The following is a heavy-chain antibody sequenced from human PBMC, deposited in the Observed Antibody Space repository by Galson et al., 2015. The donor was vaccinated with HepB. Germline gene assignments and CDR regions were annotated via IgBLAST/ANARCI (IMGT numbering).Heavy chain of an antibody. J-gene: IGHJ2*01. D-gene: IGHD4-17*01. Sequence: SVKVSCKASGYTFTSYAMNWVRQAPGQGLEWMGWINTNTGSPTYAQGFTGRFVFSLDTSVSTAYLQISSLKAEDTAVYYCARVSRLYGDYERYFDLWGRGTLVTVSS. CDR3: ARVSRLYGDYERYFDL. CDR1: GYTFTSYA. V-gene: IGHV7-4-1*02. CDR2: INTNTGSP.